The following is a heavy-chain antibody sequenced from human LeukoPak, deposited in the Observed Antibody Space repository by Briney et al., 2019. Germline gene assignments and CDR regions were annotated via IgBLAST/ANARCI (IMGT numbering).Heavy chain of an antibody. D-gene: IGHD5-18*01. V-gene: IGHV3-30*02. CDR1: GFTFSSYG. CDR2: IRYDGSNK. J-gene: IGHJ4*02. CDR3: AKGDPWMQLWFQN. Sequence: PGGSLRLSCAASGFTFSSYGMHWVRQAPGRGLEWVAFIRYDGSNKYYADSVKGRFTISRDNSKNTLYLQMNSLRAEDTAVYYCAKGDPWMQLWFQNWGQGTLVTVSS.